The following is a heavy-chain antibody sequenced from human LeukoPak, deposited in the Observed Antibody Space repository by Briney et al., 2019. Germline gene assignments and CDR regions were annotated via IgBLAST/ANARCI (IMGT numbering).Heavy chain of an antibody. CDR3: AREAYDDFWSGSWRYYYYMDV. D-gene: IGHD3-3*01. J-gene: IGHJ6*03. CDR1: GFTFSSYW. Sequence: PGGSLRLSCAASGFTFSSYWMSWVRQAPGKGLEWVANIKKDGSEKYYVDSVKGRFTISRDNAKNSLYLQMNSLRAEDTAVYYCAREAYDDFWSGSWRYYYYMDVWGKGTTVTVSS. V-gene: IGHV3-7*01. CDR2: IKKDGSEK.